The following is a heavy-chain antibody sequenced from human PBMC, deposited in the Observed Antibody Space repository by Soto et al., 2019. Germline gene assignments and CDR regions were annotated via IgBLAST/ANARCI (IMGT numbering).Heavy chain of an antibody. J-gene: IGHJ4*01. CDR3: VRGMNPLF. CDR1: GFTFGDYA. CDR2: MSGSATNT. Sequence: GGSLRLSCAASGFTFGDYAMSWVRQAPGKGLEWVATMSGSATNTYYTDSVKGRFTISRDNAKNALYLQMNSLRADDTAVYFCVRGMNPLFGGQGTLVTVSS. V-gene: IGHV3-23*01.